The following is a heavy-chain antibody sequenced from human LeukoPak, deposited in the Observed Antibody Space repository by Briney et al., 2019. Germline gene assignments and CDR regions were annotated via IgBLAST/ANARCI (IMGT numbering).Heavy chain of an antibody. D-gene: IGHD3-10*01. CDR3: ARDYYGSGTETEY. CDR1: GGSISSYY. J-gene: IGHJ4*02. Sequence: SETLSLTCTVSGGSISSYYWSWIRQPPGKGLEWIGYIYYSGSTNYNPSLKSRVTMSVDTSKNQFSLKLSSVTAADTAVYYCARDYYGSGTETEYWGQGTLVTVSS. CDR2: IYYSGST. V-gene: IGHV4-59*12.